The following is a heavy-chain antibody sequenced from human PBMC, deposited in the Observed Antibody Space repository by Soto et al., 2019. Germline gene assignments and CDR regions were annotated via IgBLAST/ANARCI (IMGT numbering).Heavy chain of an antibody. V-gene: IGHV4-39*01. CDR2: ILSSGST. J-gene: IGHJ2*01. CDR1: GGSISRDISY. D-gene: IGHD6-19*01. CDR3: ARRGMEGGGWWYFDL. Sequence: QLQLQESGPGLVKPSETLSLTCTVSGGSISRDISYWGWIRQPPGKGLEWIGSILSSGSTYYNTALKSRVTISVDASQNQFSLKLTSVTATDTAFYYCARRGMEGGGWWYFDLWGRGTLVTVSS.